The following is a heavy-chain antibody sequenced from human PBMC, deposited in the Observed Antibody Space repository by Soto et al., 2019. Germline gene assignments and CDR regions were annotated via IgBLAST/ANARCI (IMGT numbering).Heavy chain of an antibody. D-gene: IGHD3-3*01. J-gene: IGHJ6*02. CDR1: GDSISSYY. CDR2: IYSSGST. CDR3: ARDRLVTTTGGMDV. V-gene: IGHV4-59*01. Sequence: PSETLSLTCTVSGDSISSYYWSWIRQPPGKGLEWIGYIYSSGSTNYNPTLKSRVTISVDTSRNPFSLKLSSVTTADTAVYYCARDRLVTTTGGMDVWGQGTTVTVSS.